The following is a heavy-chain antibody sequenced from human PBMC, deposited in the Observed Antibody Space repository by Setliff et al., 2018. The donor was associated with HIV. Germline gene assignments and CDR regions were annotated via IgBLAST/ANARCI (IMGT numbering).Heavy chain of an antibody. CDR1: GFTFDDYA. D-gene: IGHD4-17*01. V-gene: IGHV3-9*01. CDR3: AKGNYGDYGTQAQLDY. J-gene: IGHJ4*02. Sequence: GGSLRLSCAASGFTFDDYAMHWVRQAPGQGLEWVSGISWNSGSIGYADSVKGRFTISRDNAKNSLYLQMNSLRAEDTALYYCAKGNYGDYGTQAQLDYWGQRTLVTVSS. CDR2: ISWNSGSI.